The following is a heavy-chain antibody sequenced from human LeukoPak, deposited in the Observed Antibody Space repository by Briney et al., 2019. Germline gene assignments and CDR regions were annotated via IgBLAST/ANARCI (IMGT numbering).Heavy chain of an antibody. CDR1: GFTFSNAW. CDR3: TTMTYYDILTGYPIDY. Sequence: GGSLRLSCAASGFTFSNAWMSWVRQAPGKGLEWVDRIKSKTDGGTTDYAAPVKGRFTISRDDSKNTLYLQMNSLKTEDTAVYYCTTMTYYDILTGYPIDYWGQGTLVTVSS. V-gene: IGHV3-15*01. J-gene: IGHJ4*02. CDR2: IKSKTDGGTT. D-gene: IGHD3-9*01.